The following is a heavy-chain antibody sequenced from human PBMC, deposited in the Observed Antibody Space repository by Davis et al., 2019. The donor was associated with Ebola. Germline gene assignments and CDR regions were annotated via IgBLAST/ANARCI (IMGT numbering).Heavy chain of an antibody. J-gene: IGHJ6*02. Sequence: PSETLSLTCTVSGGSISSYYWSWIRQPPGKGLEWIGYIYYSGSTNYNPSLKSRVTISVDTSKNQFSLKLSSVTAADTAVYYCARGVVVVAARGPLLWYYGMDVWGQGTTVTVSS. CDR3: ARGVVVVAARGPLLWYYGMDV. V-gene: IGHV4-59*01. D-gene: IGHD2-15*01. CDR1: GGSISSYY. CDR2: IYYSGST.